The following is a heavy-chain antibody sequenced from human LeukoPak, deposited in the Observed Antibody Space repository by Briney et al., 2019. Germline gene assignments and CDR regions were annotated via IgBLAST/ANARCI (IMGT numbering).Heavy chain of an antibody. D-gene: IGHD3-3*02. CDR3: ARVRAILGAFDI. CDR1: GFTFSSYW. V-gene: IGHV3-7*01. Sequence: PGGSLRLSCAVSGFTFSSYWMSWVRQAPGKGLEWVANIKQDGSEKCYVDSMKGRFTISRDNAKNSLYLQMSSLRAEDTAVYYCARVRAILGAFDIWGQGTKVTVSS. J-gene: IGHJ3*02. CDR2: IKQDGSEK.